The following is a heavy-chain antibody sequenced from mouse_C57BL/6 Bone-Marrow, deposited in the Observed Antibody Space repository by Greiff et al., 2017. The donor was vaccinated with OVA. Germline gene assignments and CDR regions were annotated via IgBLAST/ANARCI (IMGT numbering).Heavy chain of an antibody. CDR3: ARSYYYGGYFDV. J-gene: IGHJ1*03. Sequence: VQLQQPGAELVMPGASVKLSCKASGYTFPSYWMHWVKQRPGQGLEWIGEIDPSDSYPNYNQKFKGKSTLTVDKSSRTAYMQLSSLTSEDSAVDYCARSYYYGGYFDVWGTGTTVTVSS. CDR1: GYTFPSYW. V-gene: IGHV1-69*01. CDR2: IDPSDSYP. D-gene: IGHD1-1*01.